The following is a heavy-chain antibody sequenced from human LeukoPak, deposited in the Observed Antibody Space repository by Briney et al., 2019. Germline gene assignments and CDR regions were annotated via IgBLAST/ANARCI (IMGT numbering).Heavy chain of an antibody. D-gene: IGHD2-8*01. CDR2: MNPISDDT. J-gene: IGHJ3*02. V-gene: IGHV1-8*01. Sequence: ASVKVSCKASGYTFTSYEIYWVRQATGQGLEWMGWMNPISDDTGYAQKFQGRVTMTRDTSTSTVYMELTSLRSADTAVYFCARDGLYCTNGVCSSDIWGQGTLVTVSS. CDR3: ARDGLYCTNGVCSSDI. CDR1: GYTFTSYE.